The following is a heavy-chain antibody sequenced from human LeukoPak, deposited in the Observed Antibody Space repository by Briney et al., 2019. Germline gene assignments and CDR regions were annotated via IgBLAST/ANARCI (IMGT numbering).Heavy chain of an antibody. Sequence: GGSLRLSCAASGFTFSTYAMHWVRQAPGKGLEWVAFIRYDGNNRYYADSVKGRFTISRDNSKNTLYLQMNSLRPEDTAVYYCARDSGSSGWYAFDYWGQGTLVTVSS. D-gene: IGHD6-19*01. V-gene: IGHV3-30*02. CDR2: IRYDGNNR. CDR3: ARDSGSSGWYAFDY. J-gene: IGHJ4*02. CDR1: GFTFSTYA.